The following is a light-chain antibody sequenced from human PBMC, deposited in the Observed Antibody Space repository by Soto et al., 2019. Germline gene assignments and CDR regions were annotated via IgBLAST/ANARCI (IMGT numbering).Light chain of an antibody. CDR3: QKYNSAPPGIT. CDR1: RSVLCRSNNKNH. Sequence: DIVMTQSPDSLAVSLGERATMNCKCSRSVLCRSNNKNHLAWYQQKPGKVPKLLIYAASTLQSGVPSRFSGSGSGTDFTLTISSLQPEDVATYYCQKYNSAPPGITFGQGTRLEIK. J-gene: IGKJ5*01. CDR2: AAS. V-gene: IGKV4-1*01.